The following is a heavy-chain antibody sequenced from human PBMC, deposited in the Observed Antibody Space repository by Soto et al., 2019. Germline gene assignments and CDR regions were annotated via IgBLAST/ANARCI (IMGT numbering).Heavy chain of an antibody. J-gene: IGHJ6*02. Sequence: GGSLRLSCAASGFTFSSYDMHWVRQATGKGLEWVSAIGTAGDTYYPGSVKGRFTISRENAKNSLYLQMTNMDPVDTATYYCARILRVADLDSYYYGMDVWGQGTTVTVSS. CDR3: ARILRVADLDSYYYGMDV. CDR1: GFTFSSYD. D-gene: IGHD6-19*01. V-gene: IGHV3-13*04. CDR2: IGTAGDT.